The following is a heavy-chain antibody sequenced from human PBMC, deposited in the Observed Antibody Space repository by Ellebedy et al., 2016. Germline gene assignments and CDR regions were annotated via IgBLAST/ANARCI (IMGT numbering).Heavy chain of an antibody. D-gene: IGHD3-10*01. Sequence: GGSLRLSXAASGFTFTNYAMHWARQAPGKGLEWVSIISASGGSTYYADSVKGRFTISRDNSKSTLYLQMNSLRADDTAVYYCAKGEFHTSGIYQTSYFDYWGQGTLVTVSS. J-gene: IGHJ4*02. V-gene: IGHV3-23*01. CDR1: GFTFTNYA. CDR3: AKGEFHTSGIYQTSYFDY. CDR2: ISASGGST.